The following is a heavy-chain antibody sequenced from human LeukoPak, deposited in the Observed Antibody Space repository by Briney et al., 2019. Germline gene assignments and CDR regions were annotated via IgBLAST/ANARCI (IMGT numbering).Heavy chain of an antibody. CDR3: ARAPEEYSSSRVDY. CDR1: GDSISSGSYY. Sequence: SGTLSLTCTVSGDSISSGSYYWSWIRQPAGKGLEWIGRIYTSGTTNYNPSLRSRVTISVDTTKNQFSLKLSSVTAADTAVYYCARAPEEYSSSRVDYWGQGTLVTVSS. V-gene: IGHV4-61*02. J-gene: IGHJ4*02. D-gene: IGHD6-6*01. CDR2: IYTSGTT.